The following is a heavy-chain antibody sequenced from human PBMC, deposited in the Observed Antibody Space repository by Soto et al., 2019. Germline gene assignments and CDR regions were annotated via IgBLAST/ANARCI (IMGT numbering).Heavy chain of an antibody. V-gene: IGHV1-69*12. CDR2: FIPIFGTV. CDR1: GGTFSNYP. J-gene: IGHJ2*01. Sequence: QVQLVQSGAEVKKPGSSVKVSCKASGGTFSNYPISWVRLAPGQGLEWMGGFIPIFGTVNYAQKFQGRVTITADESKSTAYVELSSLRSEDTAVYYCARGNHRWLQLWYFDLWGRGTLVTVSS. D-gene: IGHD5-12*01. CDR3: ARGNHRWLQLWYFDL.